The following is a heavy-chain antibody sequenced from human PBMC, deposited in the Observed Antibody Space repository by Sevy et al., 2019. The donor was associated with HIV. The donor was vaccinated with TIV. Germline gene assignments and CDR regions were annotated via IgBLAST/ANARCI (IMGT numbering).Heavy chain of an antibody. CDR2: ISYDGSNK. CDR1: GFTFSSYG. Sequence: GGSLRLSCAASGFTFSSYGMHWVRQAPGKGLEWVAVISYDGSNKYYADSVKGRFTISRDNSKNTLYLQMNSLRAEDTAVYYCAKDLRPIVVYYFDYWGQGTLVTVSS. V-gene: IGHV3-30*18. J-gene: IGHJ4*02. D-gene: IGHD2-15*01. CDR3: AKDLRPIVVYYFDY.